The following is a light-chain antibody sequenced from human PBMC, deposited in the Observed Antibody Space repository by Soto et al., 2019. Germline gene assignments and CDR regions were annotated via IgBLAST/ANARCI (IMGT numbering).Light chain of an antibody. Sequence: DIQMTQSPSSLSASVGDRVTITCRASQSISSYLNWYQQKPGKAPKLLIYAAASLQSGVPSRFSGSGSGTDFTLTISSLPPEDFATYYCQQSYSTPFTFGPGTEVDI. CDR2: AAA. CDR3: QQSYSTPFT. J-gene: IGKJ3*01. CDR1: QSISSY. V-gene: IGKV1-39*01.